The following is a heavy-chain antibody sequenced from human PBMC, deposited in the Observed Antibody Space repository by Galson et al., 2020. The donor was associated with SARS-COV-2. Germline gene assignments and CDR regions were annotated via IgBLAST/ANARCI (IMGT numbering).Heavy chain of an antibody. CDR2: ISYDGSNK. Sequence: GGSLRLSCAASGFTFSSYAMHWVRQAPGKGLEWVAVISYDGSNKYYADSVKGRFTISRDNSKNTLYLQMNSLRAEDTAVYYCARDQGDGYKHYYYYGMDVWGQGTTVTVSS. D-gene: IGHD5-12*01. CDR1: GFTFSSYA. J-gene: IGHJ6*02. CDR3: ARDQGDGYKHYYYYGMDV. V-gene: IGHV3-30-3*01.